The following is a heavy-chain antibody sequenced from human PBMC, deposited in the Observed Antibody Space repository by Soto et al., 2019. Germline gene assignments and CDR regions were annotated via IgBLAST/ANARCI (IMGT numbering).Heavy chain of an antibody. CDR3: AREPSGIDY. CDR1: GFTFSTYW. D-gene: IGHD1-20*01. CDR2: IKQDGSEK. V-gene: IGHV3-7*01. Sequence: EVPLVESGGGLVQPGGSLRLSCAASGFTFSTYWLSWVRQAPGKGLEWVANIKQDGSEKYYVDSVKGRFTISRDNAKNSLYLQMNSLRDEDTAVYYCAREPSGIDYWGQGTLVTVSS. J-gene: IGHJ4*02.